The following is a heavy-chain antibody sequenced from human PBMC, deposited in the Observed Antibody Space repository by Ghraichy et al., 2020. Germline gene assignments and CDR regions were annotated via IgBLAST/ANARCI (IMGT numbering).Heavy chain of an antibody. V-gene: IGHV4-4*07. CDR1: GGSISSYY. J-gene: IGHJ4*02. CDR3: ARVWANYFDY. Sequence: SETLSLTCTVSGGSISSYYWSWIRQPAGKGLGWIGRIYTSGSTNYNPSLKSRVTMSVDTSKNQFTLKLSSVTAADTAVYYCARVWANYFDYWGQGTLVTVSS. D-gene: IGHD7-27*01. CDR2: IYTSGST.